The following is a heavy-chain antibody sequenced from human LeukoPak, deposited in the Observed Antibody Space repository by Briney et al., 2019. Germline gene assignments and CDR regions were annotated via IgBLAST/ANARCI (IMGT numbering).Heavy chain of an antibody. CDR2: ISASGGST. CDR1: GFTFSSYA. V-gene: IGHV3-23*01. J-gene: IGHJ4*02. CDR3: ARDSKAVAGPEFDY. Sequence: GGSLRLSCAASGFTFSSYAMTWVRQAPGKGLEWVSAISASGGSTYYADSVKGRFTISRDNSKNTLYLQMNSLRAEDTAVYYCARDSKAVAGPEFDYWGQGTLVTVSS. D-gene: IGHD6-19*01.